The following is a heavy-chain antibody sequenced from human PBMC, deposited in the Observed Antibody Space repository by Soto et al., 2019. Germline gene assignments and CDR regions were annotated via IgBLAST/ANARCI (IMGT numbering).Heavy chain of an antibody. CDR1: GGSVSSYH. CDR3: SCTRKWLPLDN. CDR2: IGYVSTVGST. D-gene: IGHD3-22*01. Sequence: QVQLQESGPGLVKPSETLSLICSVSGGSVSSYHCSWIRQSPGKGLAWIGWIGYVSTVGSTHYNPPLTGRFTMSEDTSKNQFSLRRSSVTAADTALYDCSCTRKWLPLDNWGQGILVTVSS. V-gene: IGHV4-4*09. J-gene: IGHJ4*02.